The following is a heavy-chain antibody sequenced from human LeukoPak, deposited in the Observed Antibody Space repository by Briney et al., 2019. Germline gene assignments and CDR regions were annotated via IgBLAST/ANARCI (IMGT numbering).Heavy chain of an antibody. D-gene: IGHD3-22*01. J-gene: IGHJ4*02. Sequence: PSENLSLTCTVSGGSISTNNYYWGWIRQPPGNGLEWVGSIYYSVSTYYNPSLKSRITISIDTSKNQFSLKLSSVTAADTAVYYCVTQRGYYDSPDNYWRQGTLVTVSS. CDR3: VTQRGYYDSPDNY. V-gene: IGHV4-39*01. CDR2: IYYSVST. CDR1: GGSISTNNYY.